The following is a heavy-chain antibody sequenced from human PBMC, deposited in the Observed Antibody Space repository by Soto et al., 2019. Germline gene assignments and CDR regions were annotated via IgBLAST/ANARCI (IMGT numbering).Heavy chain of an antibody. CDR1: GESFSDYY. D-gene: IGHD3-10*01. J-gene: IGHJ5*02. Sequence: SSETLSLTCAVYGESFSDYYWSWIRQPPEKGLEWIGEINHSGSTNYNPSLKSRVTISVDTSKNQFSLKPNSVTAADTAVYYCARGPTYYSGSGSYYSNWFDPWGQGTLVTVSS. V-gene: IGHV4-34*01. CDR2: INHSGST. CDR3: ARGPTYYSGSGSYYSNWFDP.